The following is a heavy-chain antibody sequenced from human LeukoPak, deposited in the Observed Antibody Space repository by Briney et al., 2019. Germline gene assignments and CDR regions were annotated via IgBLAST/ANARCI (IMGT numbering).Heavy chain of an antibody. CDR3: ARADCYGSGSYYTSDY. Sequence: PGGSLRLSCAASGFTFSLYSLNWVRQAPGKGLEWLSSIGSSGSFIYYADSVKGRFTISRDNAKNSLYLQMNSLRAEDTAVYYCARADCYGSGSYYTSDYWGQGTLVTVSS. CDR1: GFTFSLYS. D-gene: IGHD3-10*01. J-gene: IGHJ4*02. CDR2: IGSSGSFI. V-gene: IGHV3-21*01.